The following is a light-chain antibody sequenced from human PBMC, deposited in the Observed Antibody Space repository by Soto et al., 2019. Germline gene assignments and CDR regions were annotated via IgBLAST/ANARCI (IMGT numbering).Light chain of an antibody. CDR1: SSDIGGYNY. CDR3: SSYTSTNTVV. V-gene: IGLV2-14*03. J-gene: IGLJ2*01. CDR2: DVS. Sequence: QSVLTQPASVSGSPGQSITISCTGTSSDIGGYNYVSWYQQHPGKAPKLMIYDVSNRPSGVSSRFSGSKSGNTASLTISGLQAEDEADYYCSSYTSTNTVVFGGGTKVTVL.